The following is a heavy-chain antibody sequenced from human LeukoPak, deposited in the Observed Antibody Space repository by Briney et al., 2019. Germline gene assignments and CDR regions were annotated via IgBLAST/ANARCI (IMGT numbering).Heavy chain of an antibody. J-gene: IGHJ4*02. V-gene: IGHV3-53*01. D-gene: IGHD1-1*01. CDR2: IYSGGST. CDR1: GFTVSSNH. CDR3: ARGPAGYN. Sequence: GGSLRLSCAASGFTVSSNHMSWVRQAPGKGLEWVSVIYSGGSTDYADSVKGRFTTSRDNSKNTLYLQMNSLRAEDTAVYHCARGPAGYNWGQGTLVTVSS.